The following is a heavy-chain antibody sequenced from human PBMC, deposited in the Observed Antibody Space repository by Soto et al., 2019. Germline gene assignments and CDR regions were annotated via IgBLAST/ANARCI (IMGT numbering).Heavy chain of an antibody. D-gene: IGHD2-15*01. CDR3: AREWSGGRRDGNPDKYYGMDV. V-gene: IGHV4-31*03. J-gene: IGHJ6*02. Sequence: QVQLQESGPGLVKPSQPLSLTCTVSGGSISSGSFYWTWIRQHPGKGLEFIGYIYYSGDTYYNPSIRSRVIISLDTSKNQFSLRLNSVTAADTAVYYCAREWSGGRRDGNPDKYYGMDVWGQGTKVTVSS. CDR2: IYYSGDT. CDR1: GGSISSGSFY.